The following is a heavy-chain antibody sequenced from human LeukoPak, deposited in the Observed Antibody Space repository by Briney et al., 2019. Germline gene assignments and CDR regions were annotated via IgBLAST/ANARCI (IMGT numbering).Heavy chain of an antibody. J-gene: IGHJ4*02. Sequence: GRSLRLSCAASGFTFSSYAMHWVRQAPGKGLEWVAVISYDGGNKYYADSVKGRFTISRDNSKNTLYLQMNSLRAEDTAVYYCTRPDYYDSSGKLDYWGQGTLVTVSS. CDR3: TRPDYYDSSGKLDY. CDR2: ISYDGGNK. V-gene: IGHV3-30*01. D-gene: IGHD3-22*01. CDR1: GFTFSSYA.